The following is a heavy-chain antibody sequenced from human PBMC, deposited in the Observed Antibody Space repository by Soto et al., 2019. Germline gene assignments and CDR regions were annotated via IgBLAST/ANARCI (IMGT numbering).Heavy chain of an antibody. V-gene: IGHV1-2*02. CDR2: ICPNSGGT. CDR1: GYTFSAYC. D-gene: IGHD1-26*01. Sequence: QVQLVQSGAEVKKSGASVRVSCKTSGYTFSAYCIHWVRQAPGQGFEWMGEICPNSGGTKYTQKFQCRVTVTRDMSITTVYMDLSNLSPDDTAVYYCGKGRSGDVGVFYWGQGTLVTVYS. CDR3: GKGRSGDVGVFY. J-gene: IGHJ4*02.